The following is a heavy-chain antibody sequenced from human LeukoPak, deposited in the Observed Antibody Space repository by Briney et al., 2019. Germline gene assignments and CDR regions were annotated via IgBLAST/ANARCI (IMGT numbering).Heavy chain of an antibody. D-gene: IGHD6-19*01. Sequence: PSETISLTCIVSGYSITSGYYWGRIRQPPGKGLEWIGSIYHSGDTYYNPSLKSRVTISVDTSKNQFSLKLDSVTAADTAVYYCAKGTSSGWYYFDYWGQGTLVTVSS. CDR1: GYSITSGYY. CDR2: IYHSGDT. CDR3: AKGTSSGWYYFDY. V-gene: IGHV4-38-2*02. J-gene: IGHJ4*02.